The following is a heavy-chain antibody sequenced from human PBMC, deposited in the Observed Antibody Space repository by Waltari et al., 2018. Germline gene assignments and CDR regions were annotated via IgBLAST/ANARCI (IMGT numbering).Heavy chain of an antibody. CDR3: ASDNGGMVGATPSFYFDY. V-gene: IGHV3-21*01. CDR1: GFAFSSYR. CDR2: ISSSSNDI. Sequence: EVQLVESGGGLVKPGGSLRLSCAASGFAFSSYRIQWVRQAPGKGLEWVSSISSSSNDIYYADSMKGRFTISRDNAGNSLFLQLNSLRAEDTAVYYCASDNGGMVGATPSFYFDYWGQGTLVTVSS. D-gene: IGHD1-26*01. J-gene: IGHJ4*02.